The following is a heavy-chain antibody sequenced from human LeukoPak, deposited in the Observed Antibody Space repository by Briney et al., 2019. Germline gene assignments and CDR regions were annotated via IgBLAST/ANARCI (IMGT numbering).Heavy chain of an antibody. Sequence: GGSLRLSYAASGFTFSSYWMSWVRQAPGKGLEWVANIKQDGSEKYYVDSVKGRFTISRDNAKNSLYLQMNSLRAEDTAVYYCARSGGELRLGYYFDYWGQGTLVTVSS. CDR2: IKQDGSEK. CDR3: ARSGGELRLGYYFDY. CDR1: GFTFSSYW. D-gene: IGHD1-26*01. V-gene: IGHV3-7*01. J-gene: IGHJ4*02.